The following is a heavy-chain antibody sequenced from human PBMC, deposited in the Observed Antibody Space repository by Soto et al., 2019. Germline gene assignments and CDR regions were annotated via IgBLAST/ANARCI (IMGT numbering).Heavy chain of an antibody. Sequence: GGSLRLSCAASGFTFSSSAMSWVRQAPGKGLEWVSAISGSGGSTYYADSVKGRFTISRDNSKNTLYLQMNSLRAEDTAVYYCAKDQEYYDSSGYYNWFDPWGQGTLVTVSS. CDR1: GFTFSSSA. CDR2: ISGSGGST. CDR3: AKDQEYYDSSGYYNWFDP. J-gene: IGHJ5*02. D-gene: IGHD3-22*01. V-gene: IGHV3-23*01.